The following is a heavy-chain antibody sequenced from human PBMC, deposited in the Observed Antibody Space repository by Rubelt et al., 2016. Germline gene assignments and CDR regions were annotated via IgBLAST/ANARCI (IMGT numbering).Heavy chain of an antibody. CDR1: GYTFTSYG. CDR2: ISAYNGNT. CDR3: ARDPLPVRGVIMTPTH. V-gene: IGHV1-18*01. Sequence: QVQLVQSGAEVKKPGASVKVSCKASGYTFTSYGISWVRQAPGQGLEWMGWISAYNGNTNYAQKIQCRVTMPTDTSTGTASMGRRSLRSADTSVYYCARDPLPVRGVIMTPTHWGQGTLVTVSS. J-gene: IGHJ4*02. D-gene: IGHD3-10*01.